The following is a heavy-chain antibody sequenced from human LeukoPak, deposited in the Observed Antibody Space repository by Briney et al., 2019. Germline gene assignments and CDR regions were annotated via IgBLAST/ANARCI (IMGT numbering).Heavy chain of an antibody. CDR1: GYTFINYG. D-gene: IGHD5-12*01. CDR3: ARALSRGYSGYDYGLGY. CDR2: ISASNGNT. V-gene: IGHV1-18*01. Sequence: ASVKVSCKASGYTFINYGVTWVRQAPGQGLEWMGWISASNGNTNYAQKLQGRVTMTTETSTGTAYMELRSLRSDDTAVYYCARALSRGYSGYDYGLGYRGQGTLVTVSS. J-gene: IGHJ4*02.